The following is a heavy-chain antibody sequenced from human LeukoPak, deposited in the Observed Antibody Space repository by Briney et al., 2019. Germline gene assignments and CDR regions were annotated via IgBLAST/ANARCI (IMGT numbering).Heavy chain of an antibody. CDR1: GGSFSSYY. CDR2: VFHSGST. CDR3: ARNNNLVGATNNDAFDI. J-gene: IGHJ3*02. D-gene: IGHD1-26*01. Sequence: ADTLSLTCTVSGGSFSSYYWSWIRQPPGKGLEWLAYVFHSGSTHYNPSLKSRVTISVDTSKNQFSLKMNSVTAADTAVYYCARNNNLVGATNNDAFDIWGQGTMVTVSS. V-gene: IGHV4-59*07.